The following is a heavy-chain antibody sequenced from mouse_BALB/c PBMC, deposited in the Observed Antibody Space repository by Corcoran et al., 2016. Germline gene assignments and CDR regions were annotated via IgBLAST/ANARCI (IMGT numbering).Heavy chain of an antibody. Sequence: QVRPQQCGPELVKPGASVKISCKASGFRFTSYYLHWVKQRPGQGLEWIGWIFPGSGNIKYNEKFKGKATLTADTSSSTAYLQLSSLPSEDSAVYFCAKTARATYYGDYWGQGTTLTVS. CDR3: AKTARATYYGDY. CDR2: IFPGSGNI. CDR1: GFRFTSYY. V-gene: IGHV1-66*01. J-gene: IGHJ2*01. D-gene: IGHD3-2*01.